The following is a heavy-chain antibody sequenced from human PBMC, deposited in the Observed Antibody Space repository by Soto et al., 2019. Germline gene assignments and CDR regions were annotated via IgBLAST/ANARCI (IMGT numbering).Heavy chain of an antibody. CDR3: VRVWRLVGRYGMDV. CDR1: GFIFSSYY. CDR2: ISGGSAYI. J-gene: IGHJ6*02. V-gene: IGHV3-21*01. D-gene: IGHD6-25*01. Sequence: GGSLRLSCVVPGFIFSSYYMNWVRQAPGKGLEWVSSISGGSAYIYYADSVKGRFTISRDNAKNSLYLEMNSLRVEDTAVYYCVRVWRLVGRYGMDVWGQGTTVTVSS.